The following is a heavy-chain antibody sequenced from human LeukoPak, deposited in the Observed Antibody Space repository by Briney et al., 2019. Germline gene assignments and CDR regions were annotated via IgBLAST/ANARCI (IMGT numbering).Heavy chain of an antibody. J-gene: IGHJ5*02. Sequence: GRSLRLSCAASGFTFSSYAMHWVRQAPGKGLEWVSTLTSSDGAAYYADSVKGRFSISRDNSKDTLYLQMNSLGPEDTAVYYCAKGASHDTVDWFDPWGQGTLVSVSS. CDR1: GFTFSSYA. D-gene: IGHD5-18*01. CDR3: AKGASHDTVDWFDP. CDR2: LTSSDGAA. V-gene: IGHV3-23*01.